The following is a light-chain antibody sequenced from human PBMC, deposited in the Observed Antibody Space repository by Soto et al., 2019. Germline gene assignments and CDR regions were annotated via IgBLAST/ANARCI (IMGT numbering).Light chain of an antibody. CDR2: NVY. CDR1: SSDVGAYNF. Sequence: QAVLTQPASVSGSPGQSITISCTGTSSDVGAYNFVSWHQQHPGKAPKLMIYNVYDRPSGISYRFSGSKSGNTASLTISGLQGEDEADYYCSAYTVSRNYVFGNGIKVTV. V-gene: IGLV2-14*03. J-gene: IGLJ1*01. CDR3: SAYTVSRNYV.